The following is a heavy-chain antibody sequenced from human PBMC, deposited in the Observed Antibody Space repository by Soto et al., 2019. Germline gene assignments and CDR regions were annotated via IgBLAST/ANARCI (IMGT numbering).Heavy chain of an antibody. D-gene: IGHD6-13*01. Sequence: SETLSLTCSVSGGSISSGDYYWNWIRQPPGKGLEWIGHIYYSGSTNYNPSLKSRVTISVDTSKNQFSLKLSSVTAADTAVYYCASSNIAAAGFYYYGMDVWGRGTTVTVSS. CDR2: IYYSGST. CDR3: ASSNIAAAGFYYYGMDV. J-gene: IGHJ6*02. V-gene: IGHV4-61*08. CDR1: GGSISSGDYY.